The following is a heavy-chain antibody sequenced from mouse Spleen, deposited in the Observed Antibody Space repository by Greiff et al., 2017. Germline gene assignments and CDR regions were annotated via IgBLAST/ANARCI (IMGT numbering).Heavy chain of an antibody. CDR2: IRNKANGYTT. V-gene: IGHV7-3*01. Sequence: EVMLVESGGGLVQPGGSLSLSCAASGFTFPDYYMSWVRQPPGKALEWLGFIRNKANGYTTEYSASVKGRFTISRDNSQSILYLQMNALRAEDSATYYCARYELGRAMDYWGQGTSVTVSS. J-gene: IGHJ4*01. D-gene: IGHD4-1*01. CDR1: GFTFPDYY. CDR3: ARYELGRAMDY.